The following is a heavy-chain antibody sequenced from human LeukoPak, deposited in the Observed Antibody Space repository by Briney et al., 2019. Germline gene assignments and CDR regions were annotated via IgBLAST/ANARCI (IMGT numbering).Heavy chain of an antibody. Sequence: PGGSLRLSWAASGFTVGRNYMSWVRQAPGKGLEWVSAITGSGDRTFYADSVQGRFTISRDNSKNTMSLQMNSLRAEDTAVYYCAKGGSSGYYDYYWGQGTLVTVSS. D-gene: IGHD3-22*01. J-gene: IGHJ4*02. V-gene: IGHV3-23*01. CDR1: GFTVGRNY. CDR2: ITGSGDRT. CDR3: AKGGSSGYYDYY.